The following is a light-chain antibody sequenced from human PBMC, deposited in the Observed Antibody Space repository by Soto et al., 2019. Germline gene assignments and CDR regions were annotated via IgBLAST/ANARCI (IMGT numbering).Light chain of an antibody. CDR2: SNS. CDR1: SSNIGSNS. CDR3: AAWDDSLRGVV. J-gene: IGLJ2*01. V-gene: IGLV1-47*01. Sequence: QSVLPQPPSASGTPGQRVTISCSGSSSNIGSNSVHWYQQLPGTAPKLLIYSNSQRPSGVPERISGSKSGTSASLAISGLRYEDEADYYCAAWDDSLRGVVFGGGTKLTVL.